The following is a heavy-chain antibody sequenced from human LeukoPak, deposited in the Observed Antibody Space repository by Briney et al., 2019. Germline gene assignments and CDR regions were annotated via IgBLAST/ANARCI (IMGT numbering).Heavy chain of an antibody. CDR1: GGTFSSYA. J-gene: IGHJ3*02. CDR2: IIPIFGTA. CDR3: ARERDSSGYFPI. D-gene: IGHD3-22*01. Sequence: SVKVSCKASGGTFSSYAISWVRQAPGQGLEWMGGIIPIFGTANYAQKFQGRVTITTDESTSTAYMELGSLRSEDTAVYYCARERDSSGYFPIWGQGTMVTVSS. V-gene: IGHV1-69*05.